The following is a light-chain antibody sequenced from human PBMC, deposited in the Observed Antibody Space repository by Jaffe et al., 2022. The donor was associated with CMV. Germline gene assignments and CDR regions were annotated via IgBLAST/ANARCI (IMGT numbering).Light chain of an antibody. Sequence: SYELTQPPSVSVSPGQTASIACSGDKLGDRYAHWYQQKPGQPPLLVIFQDTKRPSGTPERFSGSNSGNTATLTISGTQTMDEADYYCQAWDSSTVVFGGGTKLTVL. CDR1: KLGDRY. CDR3: QAWDSSTVV. CDR2: QDT. V-gene: IGLV3-1*01. J-gene: IGLJ2*01.